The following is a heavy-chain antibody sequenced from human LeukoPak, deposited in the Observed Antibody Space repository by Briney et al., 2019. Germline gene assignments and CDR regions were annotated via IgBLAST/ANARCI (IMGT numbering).Heavy chain of an antibody. CDR1: GGSISSGSYY. Sequence: PSETLSLTCTVSGGSISSGSYYWSWIRQPAGKGLEWIGRFYTSGSTNYNPSLKSRVTISVDTSKNQFSLKLSSVTAADTAVYYCARRGSGWYGRPGYMDVWGKGTTVTISS. J-gene: IGHJ6*03. CDR3: ARRGSGWYGRPGYMDV. V-gene: IGHV4-61*02. CDR2: FYTSGST. D-gene: IGHD6-19*01.